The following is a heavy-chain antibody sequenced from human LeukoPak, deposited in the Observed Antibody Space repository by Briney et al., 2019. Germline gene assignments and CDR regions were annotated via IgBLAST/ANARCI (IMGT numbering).Heavy chain of an antibody. CDR1: GFTFSSYS. D-gene: IGHD3-16*01. J-gene: IGHJ4*02. Sequence: GGSLRLSCAASGFTFSSYSMNWVRQAPGKGLEWVSSISSSSSYIYYADSVKGRFTISRDNAKNSLYLQMNDLRAEDTAVYYCARDDDDEGPDWGQGTLVTVSS. CDR3: ARDDDDEGPD. V-gene: IGHV3-21*01. CDR2: ISSSSSYI.